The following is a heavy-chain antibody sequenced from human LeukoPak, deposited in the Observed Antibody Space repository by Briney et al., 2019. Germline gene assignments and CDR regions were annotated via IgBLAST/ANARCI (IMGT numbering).Heavy chain of an antibody. CDR2: ISPGGEIP. D-gene: IGHD6-13*01. J-gene: IGHJ4*02. CDR1: GFTFSIHG. CDR3: ATSTGYSSSWQPPNDY. V-gene: IGHV3-23*01. Sequence: GGTLRLSCAASGFTFSIHGMNWVRQAPGKGLEWVSGISPGGEIPYYADSVKGRFSISRDNSKDTLFLQMNSLRVEDTAVYYCATSTGYSSSWQPPNDYWGQGTLVTVSS.